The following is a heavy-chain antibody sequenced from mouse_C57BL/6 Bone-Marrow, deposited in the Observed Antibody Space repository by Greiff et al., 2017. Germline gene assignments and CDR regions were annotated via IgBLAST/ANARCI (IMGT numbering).Heavy chain of an antibody. CDR3: ARDRVYYYGSSHFDY. V-gene: IGHV3-6*01. Sequence: DVKLQESGPGLVKPSQSLSLTCSVTGYSITSGYYWNWIRQFPGNKLEWMGYISYDGSNNYNPSLKNRISITRDTSKKHFFLKLNSVTTEDTATYYCARDRVYYYGSSHFDYWGQGTTLTVSS. D-gene: IGHD1-1*01. J-gene: IGHJ2*01. CDR2: ISYDGSN. CDR1: GYSITSGYY.